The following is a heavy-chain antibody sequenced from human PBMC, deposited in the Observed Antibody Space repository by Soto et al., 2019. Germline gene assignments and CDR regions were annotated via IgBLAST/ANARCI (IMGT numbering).Heavy chain of an antibody. J-gene: IGHJ6*02. V-gene: IGHV3-73*01. CDR1: GFTFSDSG. CDR3: TRLEGVRVDGSADRYYYGMDV. CDR2: IRGKSHNYAT. D-gene: IGHD3-10*01. Sequence: GGSLRLSCAGAGFTFSDSGIHWVRQASGKGLEWVGRIRGKSHNYATEYAASLKGRFTISRDDSKNTAFLHMNSLQTEDTAVYYCTRLEGVRVDGSADRYYYGMDVWGQGT.